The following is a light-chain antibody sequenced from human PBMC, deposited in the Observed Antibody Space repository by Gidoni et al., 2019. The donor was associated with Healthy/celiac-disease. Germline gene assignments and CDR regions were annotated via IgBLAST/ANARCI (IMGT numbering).Light chain of an antibody. CDR1: QGSSSY. V-gene: IGKV1-9*01. J-gene: IGKJ1*01. CDR3: QQLNSYLWT. Sequence: DIQLTQSPSFLSASVVDRVTFTCRASQGSSSYLALYQQKPGKAPKLLIYAASTLQSGVPSRFSGSGSGTEFTLTISSLQPEDFATYYCQQLNSYLWTFGQGTKVEIK. CDR2: AAS.